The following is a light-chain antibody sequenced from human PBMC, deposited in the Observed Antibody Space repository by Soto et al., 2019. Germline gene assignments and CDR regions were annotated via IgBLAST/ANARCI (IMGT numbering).Light chain of an antibody. Sequence: QSVLTQPASVSGSPGQSITISCTGTSSDVGSYNLVSWYQQHPGKAPKLIIYEDSKRPSGVSNRFSGSKSGNTASLTISGLQAEDEADYYCCSYAGSGTDVFGTGTQLTVL. J-gene: IGLJ1*01. CDR3: CSYAGSGTDV. CDR1: SSDVGSYNL. CDR2: EDS. V-gene: IGLV2-23*01.